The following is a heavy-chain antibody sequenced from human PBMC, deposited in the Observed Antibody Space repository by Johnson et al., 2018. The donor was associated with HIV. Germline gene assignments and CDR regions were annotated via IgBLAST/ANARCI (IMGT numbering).Heavy chain of an antibody. CDR1: GFTVTSDY. J-gene: IGHJ3*02. CDR3: ARTRQGAFDI. CDR2: IYSGGST. V-gene: IGHV3-66*02. Sequence: EVQLVESGGGLVQPGKSLRLSCAASGFTVTSDYMSWVRQAPGKGLEWVSIIYSGGSTYYADSVKGRFTISRDNSKNTLYLQMNSLRPQDTAVYYCARTRQGAFDIWGQGTMVTVSS.